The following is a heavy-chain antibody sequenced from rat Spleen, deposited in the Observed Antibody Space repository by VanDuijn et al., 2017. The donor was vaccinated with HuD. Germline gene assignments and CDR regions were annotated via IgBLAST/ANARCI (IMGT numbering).Heavy chain of an antibody. CDR1: GFTFSDYY. V-gene: IGHV5-7*01. Sequence: EVQLVESGGGLVQPGRSLKLSCAASGFTFSDYYMAWVRQAPKKGLEWVAGITYDGSSTFYRDSVKGRFTISRHNAKNTLYLQMDSLRSEDTATYYCARPSYGYPFAYWGQGTLVTVSS. CDR3: ARPSYGYPFAY. J-gene: IGHJ3*01. CDR2: ITYDGSST. D-gene: IGHD1-7*01.